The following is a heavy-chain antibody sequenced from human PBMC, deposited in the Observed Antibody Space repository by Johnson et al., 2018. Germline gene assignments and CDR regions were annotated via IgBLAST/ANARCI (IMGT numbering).Heavy chain of an antibody. V-gene: IGHV3-30*18. CDR2: ISYDGSNK. Sequence: QVQLVESGGGLVQPGRSLRLSCAASGFIFDDYAMHWVRQAPGKGLEWVAVISYDGSNKYYADSVKGRFTISRDNSKNTLYLQMNSLRAEDTAVYYCAKDHVLVAGDWYFDLWGRGTLVTVSS. CDR1: GFIFDDYA. J-gene: IGHJ2*01. D-gene: IGHD2-8*02. CDR3: AKDHVLVAGDWYFDL.